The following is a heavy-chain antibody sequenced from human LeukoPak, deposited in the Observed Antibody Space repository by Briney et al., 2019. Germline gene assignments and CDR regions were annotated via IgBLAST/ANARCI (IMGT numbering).Heavy chain of an antibody. J-gene: IGHJ4*02. V-gene: IGHV3-21*01. CDR2: ISSSSSYI. D-gene: IGHD2-2*01. CDR1: GFTFSSYS. Sequence: GGSLRLSCAASGFTFSSYSMNWVRQAPGKGLEWVSSISSSSSYIYYADSVKGRFTISRDNAKNSLYLQMNSLRAEDTAVYYCAREGGIVVVPASPDYWGQGTLVTVSS. CDR3: AREGGIVVVPASPDY.